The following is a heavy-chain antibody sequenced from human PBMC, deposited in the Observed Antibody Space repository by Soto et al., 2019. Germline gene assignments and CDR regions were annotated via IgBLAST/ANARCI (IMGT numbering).Heavy chain of an antibody. CDR1: SGSISSSNW. Sequence: PSETLSLTCAVSSGSISSSNWWSWVRQPPGKGLEWIGEIYHSGSTNYNPSLKSRVTISVDKSKNQFSLKLSSVTAADTAVYYCARHGAYAAGLSEFDYWGQGTLVTVSS. J-gene: IGHJ4*02. CDR3: ARHGAYAAGLSEFDY. V-gene: IGHV4-4*02. D-gene: IGHD3-16*01. CDR2: IYHSGST.